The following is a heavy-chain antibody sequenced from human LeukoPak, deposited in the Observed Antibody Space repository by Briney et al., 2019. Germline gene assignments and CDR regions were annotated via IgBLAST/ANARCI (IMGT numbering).Heavy chain of an antibody. CDR3: ARVIEYCSSTGCYPWFDP. D-gene: IGHD2-2*01. CDR1: GYTFTSYD. J-gene: IGHJ5*02. CDR2: MNPNSGNT. Sequence: ASVKVSCKASGYTFTSYDINWVRQATGQGLEWMGWMNPNSGNTGYAQKFQGRVTMTRNTSISTAYMELSSLRSEDTAVYYCARVIEYCSSTGCYPWFDPWGQGTLVTVSS. V-gene: IGHV1-8*01.